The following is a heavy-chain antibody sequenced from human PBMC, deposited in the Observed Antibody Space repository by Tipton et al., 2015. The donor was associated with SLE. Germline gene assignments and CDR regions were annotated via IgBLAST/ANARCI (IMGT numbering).Heavy chain of an antibody. J-gene: IGHJ3*02. CDR1: GGSISGHF. CDR2: ISHSGVT. Sequence: TLSLTCTVSGGSISGHFWTWIRQLPGKGLEWIGYISHSGVTNYNPSLKSRVSISVDTSKNHFSLKLSSVTAADTAVYYCAGETYYSYSSDLNAFDIWGLGAMLPVS. CDR3: AGETYYSYSSDLNAFDI. V-gene: IGHV4-59*11. D-gene: IGHD3-22*01.